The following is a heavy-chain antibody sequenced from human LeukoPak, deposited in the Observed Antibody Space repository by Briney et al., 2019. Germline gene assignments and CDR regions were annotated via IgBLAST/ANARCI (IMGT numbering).Heavy chain of an antibody. Sequence: GGSLRLSCAASGFTVSSNYMSWVRQAPGKGLEWVSVIYSGGSTYYADSVRGRFTISRDNSKNTVSLQMNSLRGEGTAVYYCARASAGRGYYYMDVWGKGTTVTISS. CDR3: ARASAGRGYYYMDV. J-gene: IGHJ6*03. V-gene: IGHV3-53*01. CDR1: GFTVSSNY. D-gene: IGHD1-14*01. CDR2: IYSGGST.